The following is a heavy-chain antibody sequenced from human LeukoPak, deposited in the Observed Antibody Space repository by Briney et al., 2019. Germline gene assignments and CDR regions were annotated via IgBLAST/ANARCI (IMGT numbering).Heavy chain of an antibody. CDR1: GFTFSSYD. V-gene: IGHV3-30*02. J-gene: IGHJ4*02. Sequence: GGSLRLSCVGSGFTFSSYDMHWVRQAAGKGLEWVAFIRHDGSNEYYADSVKGRFTVSRDNSKNTLFLQMNSLRVEEMAVYYCAKEVHPXXSGTYYFDYWGRGTLVTVSS. D-gene: IGHD3-10*01. CDR3: AKEVHPXXSGTYYFDY. CDR2: IRHDGSNE.